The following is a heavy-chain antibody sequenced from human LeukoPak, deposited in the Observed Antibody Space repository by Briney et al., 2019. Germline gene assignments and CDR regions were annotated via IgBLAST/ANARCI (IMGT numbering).Heavy chain of an antibody. D-gene: IGHD2-15*01. CDR1: GYTFTIYG. CDR3: ARDIVVVVAATLENWFDP. CDR2: INPNSGCT. J-gene: IGHJ5*02. Sequence: ASVRVSSKDSGYTFTIYGISWVRQAPGQGGERMGWINPNSGCTNYAQKFQGRVTMTRDTSISTAYMELSRLRSDDTAVYYCARDIVVVVAATLENWFDPWGQGTLVTVSS. V-gene: IGHV1-2*02.